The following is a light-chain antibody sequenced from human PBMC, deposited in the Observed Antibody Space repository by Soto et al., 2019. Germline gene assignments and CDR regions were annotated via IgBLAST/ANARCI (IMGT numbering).Light chain of an antibody. V-gene: IGLV2-14*01. Sequence: QSVLTQPASVSGSPGQSITISCTGSSSDIGGYNYVSWYQQHPDKAPKLMIYHVSNRPSGISSRFSGSKSGNTASLTISGLQAEDEADYYCSSYTSSTTYVFGTGTKVTVL. J-gene: IGLJ1*01. CDR1: SSDIGGYNY. CDR2: HVS. CDR3: SSYTSSTTYV.